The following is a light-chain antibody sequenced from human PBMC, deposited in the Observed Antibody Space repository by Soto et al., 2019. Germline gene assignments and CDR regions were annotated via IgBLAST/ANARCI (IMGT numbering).Light chain of an antibody. V-gene: IGKV1-27*01. CDR3: QKYDSAPCT. CDR1: QGIRDY. CDR2: GAS. J-gene: IGKJ3*01. Sequence: EIQMTQSPSSLSASVGDRATITCRASQGIRDYLAWYQQKPGKAPNLLIYGASSLQSGVPSRFSGSGSGTDFTLTISSLLPEDGATYYCQKYDSAPCTFGPGTRVDI.